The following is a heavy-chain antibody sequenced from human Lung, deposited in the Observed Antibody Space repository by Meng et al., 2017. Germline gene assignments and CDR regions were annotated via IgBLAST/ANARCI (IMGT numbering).Heavy chain of an antibody. CDR2: VNPDGNDV. J-gene: IGHJ1*01. V-gene: IGHV3-74*01. CDR1: GFTFTNHW. Sequence: VQLVASGGGLVQPGGSLRLSCAASGFTFTNHWMHWVRQVPGKGLVWVSHVNPDGNDVNYVDSVKGRFTISRDNAKDTVFLQMNNLSGDDTAVYYCTNDRLSEWGQGTLVTVSS. D-gene: IGHD1-1*01. CDR3: TNDRLSE.